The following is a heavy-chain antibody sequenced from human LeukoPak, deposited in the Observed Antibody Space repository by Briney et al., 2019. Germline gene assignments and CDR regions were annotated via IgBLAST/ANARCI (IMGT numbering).Heavy chain of an antibody. Sequence: GSLRLSCAASGFTFSSYWMHWVRQAPGKGLVWVSRINSDGSSTSYADSVKGRFTISRGNAKNTLYLQMNSLRAEDTAVYYCAELGITMIGGVWGKGTTVTISS. CDR1: GFTFSSYW. V-gene: IGHV3-74*01. D-gene: IGHD3-10*02. CDR2: INSDGSST. CDR3: AELGITMIGGV. J-gene: IGHJ6*04.